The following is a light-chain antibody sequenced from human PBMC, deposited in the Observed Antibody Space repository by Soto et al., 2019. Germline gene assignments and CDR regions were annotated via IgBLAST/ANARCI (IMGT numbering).Light chain of an antibody. CDR2: AAS. CDR1: QGISNY. CDR3: QKYNSAPWT. J-gene: IGKJ1*01. Sequence: DIQMTQSPSSLSTSVGDRVTITCRASQGISNYLAWYQQKPGKVPKLMIYAASTLQSGVPSRFSGSGSGTDFTLTISSLQPEDVATYYCQKYNSAPWTVGQGTKVDIK. V-gene: IGKV1-27*01.